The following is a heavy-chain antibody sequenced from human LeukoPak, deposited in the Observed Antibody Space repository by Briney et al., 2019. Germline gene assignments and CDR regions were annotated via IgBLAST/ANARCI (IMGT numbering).Heavy chain of an antibody. Sequence: ASVKVSCTASGYTFTDYYIHWVRQAPGQGLEWMGWINPNSGGTDSAQKFQGRVTMTRDTSISTAYMELSRLRSGDTAVYYCARGELLYKTPTLPPDYWGQGTLVTVSS. J-gene: IGHJ4*02. CDR1: GYTFTDYY. CDR2: INPNSGGT. CDR3: ARGELLYKTPTLPPDY. D-gene: IGHD1-26*01. V-gene: IGHV1-2*02.